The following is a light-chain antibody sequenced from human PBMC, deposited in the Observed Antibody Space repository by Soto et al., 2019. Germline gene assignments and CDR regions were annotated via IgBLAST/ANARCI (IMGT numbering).Light chain of an antibody. V-gene: IGKV1-39*01. CDR3: QQSYSTPRT. J-gene: IGKJ1*01. Sequence: DIQMTQSPSSLSAAVGDRVTITCRASQSISSYLTWYQQKPGKAPKLLIYAASSLQSGVPSRFSGSGSGTDFTLIISSLQPEDFATYYCQQSYSTPRTFGQGTKVDIK. CDR2: AAS. CDR1: QSISSY.